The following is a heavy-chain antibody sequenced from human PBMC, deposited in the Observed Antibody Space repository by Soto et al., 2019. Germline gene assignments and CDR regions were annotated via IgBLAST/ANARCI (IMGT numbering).Heavy chain of an antibody. CDR1: GFSFSSYA. J-gene: IGHJ4*02. D-gene: IGHD5-12*01. Sequence: DVQLLESGGGLVQPGGSLRLSCAASGFSFSSYAMVWVRQAPGKGLEWVAVISARGGSLYFEDSVKGRFTLSRDNSKNVLSLEMNSLRAEDTAIYFCAKGSIEYSASVDNWGQGTLVVVSS. CDR3: AKGSIEYSASVDN. V-gene: IGHV3-23*01. CDR2: ISARGGSL.